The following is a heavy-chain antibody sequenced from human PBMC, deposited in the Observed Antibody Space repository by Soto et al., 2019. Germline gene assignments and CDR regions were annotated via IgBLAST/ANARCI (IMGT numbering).Heavy chain of an antibody. CDR2: ISGSGDST. J-gene: IGHJ1*01. V-gene: IGHV3-23*01. CDR3: AKGVPGIAVAGTGYFQH. CDR1: GFTFSSYA. D-gene: IGHD6-19*01. Sequence: GGSLRLSCAASGFTFSSYAMSWVRQAPGKGLEWVSGISGSGDSTYYADSVKGRFTISRDNSKNTLYLQMNSLRAEDTAVYYCAKGVPGIAVAGTGYFQHWGQGTRVTVSS.